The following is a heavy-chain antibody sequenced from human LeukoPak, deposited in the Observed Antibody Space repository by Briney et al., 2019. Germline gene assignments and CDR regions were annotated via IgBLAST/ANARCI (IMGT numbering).Heavy chain of an antibody. CDR2: IDTRDKGSAT. CDR1: GFIFSDCA. CDR3: TRDGGSWSHLDY. D-gene: IGHD2-15*01. J-gene: IGHJ4*02. Sequence: GGALKLPCAGFGFIFSDCAIHWVRQASGKGLEWVGRIDTRDKGSATAYAASVRGRFAISRDDSESTAYLQMTGLKTEDTAVYFCTRDGGSWSHLDYWGQGALVTVSS. V-gene: IGHV3-73*01.